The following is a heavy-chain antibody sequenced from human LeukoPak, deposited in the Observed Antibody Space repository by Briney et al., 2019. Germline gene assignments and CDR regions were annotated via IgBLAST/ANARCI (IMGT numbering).Heavy chain of an antibody. V-gene: IGHV4-59*01. Sequence: SETLSLTCTVSGGSISSYYWSWLRQPPGKGLEWIGYIYYSGDTNYNPSLKSRVTISVDMSKNQFSLKLSSVTAADTAVYYCARSRGYFDYWGQGTLVTVFS. CDR2: IYYSGDT. J-gene: IGHJ4*02. CDR3: ARSRGYFDY. D-gene: IGHD6-13*01. CDR1: GGSISSYY.